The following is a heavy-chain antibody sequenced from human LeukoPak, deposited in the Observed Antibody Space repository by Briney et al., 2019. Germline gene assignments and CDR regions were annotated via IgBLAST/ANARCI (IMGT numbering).Heavy chain of an antibody. V-gene: IGHV6-1*01. CDR2: TYYRSKWYN. CDR3: AREGIAAAGSFDY. D-gene: IGHD6-13*01. J-gene: IGHJ4*02. Sequence: SQTLSLTCAISGDSVSSNSAAWNWTRQSPSRGLEWLGRTYYRSKWYNDYAVSVKSRITINPDTSKNQFSLQLNSVTPEDTAVYYCAREGIAAAGSFDYWGQGTLVTVSS. CDR1: GDSVSSNSAA.